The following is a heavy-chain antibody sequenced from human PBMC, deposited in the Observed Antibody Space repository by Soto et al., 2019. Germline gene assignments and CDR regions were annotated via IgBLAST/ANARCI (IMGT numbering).Heavy chain of an antibody. CDR3: VKEMRPCCDWSSYFDY. CDR1: GFTFSIYT. J-gene: IGHJ4*02. CDR2: ISNNASNT. D-gene: IGHD3-9*01. V-gene: IGHV3-64D*06. Sequence: GGSLRLSCSASGFTFSIYTIHWVRQAPGKGLEFVSAISNNASNTYYADSVKGRFTISRDNSKNTVYLQMSSLIPEDTALYYCVKEMRPCCDWSSYFDYWGQGTLVTVSS.